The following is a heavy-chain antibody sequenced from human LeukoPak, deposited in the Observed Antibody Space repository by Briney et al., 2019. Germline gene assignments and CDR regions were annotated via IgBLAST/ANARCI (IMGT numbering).Heavy chain of an antibody. J-gene: IGHJ5*02. CDR1: GGTFSSYT. Sequence: GASVKVSCKASGGTFSSYTISWVRQAPGQGLEWMGRIIPILGIANYAQEFQGRVTITADKSTSTAYMELSSLRSEDTAVYYCARDSVREQWLVPDNWFDPWGQGTLVTVSS. D-gene: IGHD6-19*01. CDR3: ARDSVREQWLVPDNWFDP. CDR2: IIPILGIA. V-gene: IGHV1-69*04.